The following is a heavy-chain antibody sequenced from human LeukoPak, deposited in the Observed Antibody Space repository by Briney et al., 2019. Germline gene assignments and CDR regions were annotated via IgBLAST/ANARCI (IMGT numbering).Heavy chain of an antibody. J-gene: IGHJ5*02. D-gene: IGHD5-12*01. CDR3: ARVRGYSGYVLGYWLDP. V-gene: IGHV3-48*03. CDR2: ISSGGYTI. Sequence: PGGSLRLSCAASGFTFSSYDMNWVRQAPGKGLEWVSSISSGGYTIYYADSVKGRFTISIDNAKNSLFLQMNSLRAEDTAVYYCARVRGYSGYVLGYWLDPWGQGTPVTVSS. CDR1: GFTFSSYD.